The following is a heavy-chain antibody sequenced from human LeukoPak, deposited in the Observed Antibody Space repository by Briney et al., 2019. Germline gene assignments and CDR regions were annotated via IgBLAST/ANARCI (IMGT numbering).Heavy chain of an antibody. CDR3: ARGYCRGGSCYRTFFDQ. J-gene: IGHJ4*02. D-gene: IGHD2-15*01. V-gene: IGHV4-59*01. Sequence: SETLSLICTVSGGSISSFYWSWIRQPPGKGLEWIGYMSYSGSTNYNSTLKSRVTISLGTSKNQFSLKLNSVTAADTAVYYCARGYCRGGSCYRTFFDQWGQGTLVTVSS. CDR2: MSYSGST. CDR1: GGSISSFY.